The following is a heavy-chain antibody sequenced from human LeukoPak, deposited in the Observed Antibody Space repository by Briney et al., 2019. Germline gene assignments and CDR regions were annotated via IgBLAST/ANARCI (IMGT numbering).Heavy chain of an antibody. Sequence: ASVKVSCKASGFTFKRYGITWVRQAPGQGLEWMGWISPYNGNTNYEENFQDRVTMTTDPSTTTAYMELRSLTSDDTAIYYCARDGDPYISGWPEYWGQGTLVTVSS. D-gene: IGHD6-19*01. CDR1: GFTFKRYG. V-gene: IGHV1-18*01. J-gene: IGHJ4*02. CDR3: ARDGDPYISGWPEY. CDR2: ISPYNGNT.